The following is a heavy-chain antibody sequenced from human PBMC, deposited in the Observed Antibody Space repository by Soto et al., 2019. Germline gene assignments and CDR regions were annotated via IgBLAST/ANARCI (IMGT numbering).Heavy chain of an antibody. Sequence: QVQLVQSGAEVKKPGSSVKVSCKASGGTFSSYAISWVRQAPGQGLEWMGGIIPIFGTANYAQKFQGRVTTTPDVXTSTAYMELSSLRSEHTAVYYWARVIGGATRPYDYWGQGTLVTVSS. CDR3: ARVIGGATRPYDY. CDR1: GGTFSSYA. D-gene: IGHD1-26*01. J-gene: IGHJ4*02. V-gene: IGHV1-69*05. CDR2: IIPIFGTA.